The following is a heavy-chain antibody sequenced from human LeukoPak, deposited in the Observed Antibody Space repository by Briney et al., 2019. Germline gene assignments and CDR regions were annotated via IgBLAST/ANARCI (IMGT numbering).Heavy chain of an antibody. J-gene: IGHJ4*02. CDR2: INSDGSST. D-gene: IGHD5-18*01. CDR1: GFTFSSYA. Sequence: PGGSLRLSCAASGFTFSSYAMTWVRQAPGKGLVWVSRINSDGSSTSYADSVKGRFTISRDNAKNTLYLQMNSLRAEDTAVYYCARDRIQLWPDGIGYWGQGTLVTVSS. CDR3: ARDRIQLWPDGIGY. V-gene: IGHV3-74*01.